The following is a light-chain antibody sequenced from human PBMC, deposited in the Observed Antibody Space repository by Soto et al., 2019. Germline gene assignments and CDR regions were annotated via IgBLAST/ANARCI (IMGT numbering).Light chain of an antibody. CDR3: QQSFSTPWT. CDR2: AAT. CDR1: QNIRNH. J-gene: IGKJ1*01. V-gene: IGKV1-39*01. Sequence: DIQMTQSPSSVSASRGDRVTVTCRASQNIRNHLNWYQKKPGIAPKLLIYAATNLQSGVPSRFSGSGSGTGFTLTISSLQPEDFATYYCQQSFSTPWTFGQGTKVDIK.